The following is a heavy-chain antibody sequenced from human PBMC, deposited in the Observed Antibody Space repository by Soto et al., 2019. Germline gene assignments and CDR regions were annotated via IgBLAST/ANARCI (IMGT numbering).Heavy chain of an antibody. J-gene: IGHJ4*02. Sequence: SETLSLTCTVSGDSISSYYWSWIRQPPGKGLEWIGYIYYSGSTNYNPSLKSRVTISVDTSKNQFSLKLSSVTAADTALYYCARGFEEQQRQYRWGQVTLVTVCS. V-gene: IGHV4-59*01. D-gene: IGHD6-13*01. CDR3: ARGFEEQQRQYR. CDR2: IYYSGST. CDR1: GDSISSYY.